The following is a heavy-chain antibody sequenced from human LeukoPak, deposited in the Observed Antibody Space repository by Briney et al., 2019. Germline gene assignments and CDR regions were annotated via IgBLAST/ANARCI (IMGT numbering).Heavy chain of an antibody. Sequence: GESLKISCTGSGYSFTNYWIGWVRQMPGKGLEWMGVIYPGDSDTRYSPSFQGQVTISADKSISTAYLQWSSLKASDTAMYYCARHVTYDSSGYWPYFDYWGQGTLVTVSS. CDR3: ARHVTYDSSGYWPYFDY. CDR1: GYSFTNYW. J-gene: IGHJ4*02. CDR2: IYPGDSDT. D-gene: IGHD3-22*01. V-gene: IGHV5-51*01.